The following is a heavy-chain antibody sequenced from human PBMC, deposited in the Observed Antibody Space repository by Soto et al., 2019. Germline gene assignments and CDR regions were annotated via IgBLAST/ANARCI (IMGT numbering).Heavy chain of an antibody. Sequence: GGSLRLSCAASGFTFSSYGMHWIRRAPGKGLEWVAVIWYDGSNKYYADSVKGRFTISRDNSKNTLYLQMNSLRAEDTAVYYCARGDLVVITTDYYYGMDVCGEGTTVTVSS. D-gene: IGHD3-22*01. J-gene: IGHJ6*04. CDR1: GFTFSSYG. V-gene: IGHV3-33*01. CDR3: ARGDLVVITTDYYYGMDV. CDR2: IWYDGSNK.